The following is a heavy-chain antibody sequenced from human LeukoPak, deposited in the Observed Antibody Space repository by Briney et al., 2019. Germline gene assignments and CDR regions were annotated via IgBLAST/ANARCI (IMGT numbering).Heavy chain of an antibody. V-gene: IGHV3-33*01. CDR2: IWYDGSNK. CDR3: ARYGDYYDSRGYGDPPDY. Sequence: PGGSLRLSCAASGFTFSSYGMHWVRQAPGKGLEWVAVIWYDGSNKYYADSVKGRFTISRDNSKNTLYLQMNSLRAEDTAVYYCARYGDYYDSRGYGDPPDYWGQGTLVTVSS. CDR1: GFTFSSYG. D-gene: IGHD3-22*01. J-gene: IGHJ4*02.